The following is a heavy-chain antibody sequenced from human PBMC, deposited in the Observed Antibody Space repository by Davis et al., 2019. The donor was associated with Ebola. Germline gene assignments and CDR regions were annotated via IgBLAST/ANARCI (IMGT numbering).Heavy chain of an antibody. V-gene: IGHV4-38-2*02. J-gene: IGHJ4*02. CDR3: ARRAYSSGWY. D-gene: IGHD6-19*01. Sequence: MPGGSLRLSCNVSGFSISSGYFWGWIRQPPGKGLEWIGSIYHSGSAYYNPSLKSRVTISVDTSKNQFSLRLSSVTAADTAVYYCARRAYSSGWYWGQGTLVTVSS. CDR1: GFSISSGYF. CDR2: IYHSGSA.